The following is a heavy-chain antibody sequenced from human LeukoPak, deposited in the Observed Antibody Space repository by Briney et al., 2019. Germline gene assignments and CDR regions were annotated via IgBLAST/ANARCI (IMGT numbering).Heavy chain of an antibody. CDR1: GFTFASYA. CDR2: ISSDGTTE. CDR3: ARGRDSGSFIIDY. Sequence: GGSLRLSCAGSGFTFASYAVHWVRQAPGKRLEWVAFISSDGTTEHYRDSVKGRFTLSRDNSKNTVSLQMNSLGTEATAVYYCARGRDSGSFIIDYWGQGTLVTVSS. D-gene: IGHD3-10*01. J-gene: IGHJ4*02. V-gene: IGHV3-30-3*01.